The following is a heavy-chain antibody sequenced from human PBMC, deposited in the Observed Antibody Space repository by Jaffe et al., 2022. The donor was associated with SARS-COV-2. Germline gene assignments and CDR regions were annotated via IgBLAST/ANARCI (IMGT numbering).Heavy chain of an antibody. Sequence: QVQLQESGPGLVKPSQTLSLTCTVSGGSISSGSYYWSWIRQPAGKGLEWIGRIYTSGSTNYNPSLKSRVTISVDTSKNQFSLKLSSVTAADTAVYYCAAGSSGYFYWGQGTLVTVSS. CDR1: GGSISSGSYY. J-gene: IGHJ4*02. V-gene: IGHV4-61*02. CDR2: IYTSGST. D-gene: IGHD3-22*01. CDR3: AAGSSGYFY.